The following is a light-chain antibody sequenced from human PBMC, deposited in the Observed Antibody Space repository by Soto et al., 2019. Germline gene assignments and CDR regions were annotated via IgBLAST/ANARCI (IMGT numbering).Light chain of an antibody. CDR2: GAS. CDR3: QQYNDWPPMYT. J-gene: IGKJ2*01. Sequence: EIVMTQSPATLSVPPGERVTLSCRASQSISRNLAWYHQKPGRAPRLLIFGASTTASGVPGRFSGSGSGTEFTLTISSLQSEDFAVYYCQQYNDWPPMYTFGQGTKLEIK. CDR1: QSISRN. V-gene: IGKV3-15*01.